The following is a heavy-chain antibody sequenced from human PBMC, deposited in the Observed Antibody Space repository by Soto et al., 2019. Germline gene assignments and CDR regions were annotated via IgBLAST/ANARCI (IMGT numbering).Heavy chain of an antibody. CDR1: GYTFTDYG. CDR2: ITAYNGNT. V-gene: IGHV1-18*01. D-gene: IGHD2-2*01. CDR3: ATEWCSSTSCYGADY. J-gene: IGHJ4*02. Sequence: ASVKVSWKASGYTFTDYGISWVRQAPGRGLEWMGWITAYNGNTNYAQKFQGRVTMTTDTSTSTVYMDLRSLTSDDSAVYYCATEWCSSTSCYGADYWGRGTLVTVSS.